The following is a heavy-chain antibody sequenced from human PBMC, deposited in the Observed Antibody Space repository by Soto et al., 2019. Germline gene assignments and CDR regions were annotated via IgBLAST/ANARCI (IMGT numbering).Heavy chain of an antibody. V-gene: IGHV3-30*18. CDR2: VSHDGRNT. D-gene: IGHD6-19*01. CDR1: GFTFSSYW. CDR3: AKGGRQWLVTSDFNY. Sequence: VQLVESGGGIVQPGGSLRLSCAASGFTFSSYWMHWVRQAPGKGLEWVAVVSHDGRNTHYADSVKGRFTISRDSSKNTVSLEMTSLRAEDTAVYYCAKGGRQWLVTSDFNYWGQGALVTVSS. J-gene: IGHJ4*02.